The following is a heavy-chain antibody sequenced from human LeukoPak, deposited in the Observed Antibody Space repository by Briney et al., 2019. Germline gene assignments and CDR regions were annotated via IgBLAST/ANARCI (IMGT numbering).Heavy chain of an antibody. D-gene: IGHD6-19*01. Sequence: RASETLSLTCTVSGGSISSYYWSWIRQPPGKGLEWIGYIYYSGSTNYNPSLKSRVTISVDTSKNQFSLKLSSVTAADTAVYYCARESPSGWLFDYWGQGTLVTVSS. V-gene: IGHV4-59*01. CDR1: GGSISSYY. J-gene: IGHJ4*02. CDR3: ARESPSGWLFDY. CDR2: IYYSGST.